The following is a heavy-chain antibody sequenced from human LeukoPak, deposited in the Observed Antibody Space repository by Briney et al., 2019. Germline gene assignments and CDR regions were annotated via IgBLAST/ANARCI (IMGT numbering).Heavy chain of an antibody. CDR1: GFTFSSYA. D-gene: IGHD4/OR15-4a*01. CDR2: ISGSGLST. Sequence: GSLRLSCAASGFTFSSYAMSWVRQAPGKGLEWVSGISGSGLSTYYAESMKGRFTISRDNSKNTLYLQMNSLRAEDTAVYYCAFPRAGDYGAPFDYWGQGTLVTVSS. V-gene: IGHV3-23*01. J-gene: IGHJ4*02. CDR3: AFPRAGDYGAPFDY.